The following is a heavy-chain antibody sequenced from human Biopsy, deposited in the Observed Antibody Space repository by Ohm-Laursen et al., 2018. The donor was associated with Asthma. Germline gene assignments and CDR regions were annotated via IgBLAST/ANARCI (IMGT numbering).Heavy chain of an antibody. Sequence: GTLSLTCTVSGGSISSSSYYWGWIRQPPGKGLEWIGSIYYSGSTYYNPSLKSRVTIFVDTSKNQFFQKLSSVTAADMAVYYCARRITIFGVVAYFDYWGQGTLVTVSS. CDR1: GGSISSSSYY. CDR2: IYYSGST. J-gene: IGHJ4*02. D-gene: IGHD3-3*01. V-gene: IGHV4-39*01. CDR3: ARRITIFGVVAYFDY.